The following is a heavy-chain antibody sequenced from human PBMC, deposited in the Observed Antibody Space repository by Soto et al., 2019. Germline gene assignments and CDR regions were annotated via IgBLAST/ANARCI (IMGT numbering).Heavy chain of an antibody. CDR1: GGSFSGYY. V-gene: IGHV4-34*01. Sequence: QVQLQQWGAGLLKPSETLSLTCAVYGGSFSGYYWSWIRQPPGKGLEWIGEINHSGSTNYNPSIKCRVTISVDTTKNQVSLKLSSVTAADRAVYYCASGDIVAVPAANGHYYFDFWGQGTLVTVSS. CDR3: ASGDIVAVPAANGHYYFDF. D-gene: IGHD2-2*01. CDR2: INHSGST. J-gene: IGHJ4*02.